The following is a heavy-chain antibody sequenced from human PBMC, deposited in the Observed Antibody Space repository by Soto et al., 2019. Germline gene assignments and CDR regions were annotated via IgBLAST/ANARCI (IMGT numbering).Heavy chain of an antibody. Sequence: SETLSLTCTVSGGXISSSSSSYWGWIRQPPGKGLEWIGSINYSGGTYYNPSLKSRITISVDTSKNQFSLKLSSVTAADTAVYFCAKTGFWSDYRVADYWGQGTLVTVSS. CDR2: INYSGGT. D-gene: IGHD3-3*01. CDR1: GGXISSSSSSY. CDR3: AKTGFWSDYRVADY. V-gene: IGHV4-39*01. J-gene: IGHJ4*02.